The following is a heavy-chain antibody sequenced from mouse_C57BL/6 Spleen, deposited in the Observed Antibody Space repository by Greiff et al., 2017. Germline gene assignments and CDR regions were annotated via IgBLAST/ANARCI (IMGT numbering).Heavy chain of an antibody. Sequence: VQLKQSGAELVRPGASVKLSCTASGFNIKDDYMYWVKQRPEKGLEWIAWIDPENGDTEYASKFQGRATITADTASNTAYLQISSLTSEDTAVYYCTTWEGSSDYWGQGTTLTVSS. CDR1: GFNIKDDY. V-gene: IGHV14-4*01. CDR3: TTWEGSSDY. CDR2: IDPENGDT. J-gene: IGHJ2*01. D-gene: IGHD4-1*01.